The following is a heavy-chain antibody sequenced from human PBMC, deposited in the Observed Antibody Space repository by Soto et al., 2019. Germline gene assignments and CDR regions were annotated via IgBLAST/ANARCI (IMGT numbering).Heavy chain of an antibody. CDR2: IRYDGSDE. D-gene: IGHD1-26*01. Sequence: QVKLVESGGGVVQPGGSLRLSCAASASIFKGHGMHWVRQAPGKGLEWVAIIRYDGSDEHYGDSVKGRFTISRDNSKNMLYLQMNSLRAEDTAVYYCPRDGVGATTFFGFLDYWGQGTLVTVSS. J-gene: IGHJ4*02. V-gene: IGHV3-33*08. CDR3: PRDGVGATTFFGFLDY. CDR1: ASIFKGHG.